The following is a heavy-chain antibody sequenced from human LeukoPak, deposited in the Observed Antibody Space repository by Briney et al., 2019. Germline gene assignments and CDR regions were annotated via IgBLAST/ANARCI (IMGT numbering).Heavy chain of an antibody. D-gene: IGHD3-10*01. CDR2: IYHSGST. Sequence: SETLSLTCAVSGGSISSSNWWSWVRQPPGKGLEWIGEIYHSGSTNYNPSLKSRVSISIDTSKNQFSLKLSSVTAADTAVYYCARHFSLKVLWFGSSTSFDYWGQGTLVTVSS. CDR3: ARHFSLKVLWFGSSTSFDY. J-gene: IGHJ4*02. CDR1: GGSISSSNW. V-gene: IGHV4-4*02.